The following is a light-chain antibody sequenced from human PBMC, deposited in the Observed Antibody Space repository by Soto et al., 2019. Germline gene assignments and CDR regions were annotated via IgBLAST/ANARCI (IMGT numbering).Light chain of an antibody. V-gene: IGKV1-5*01. CDR3: QQYNDQSAGT. CDR1: QSISSW. Sequence: QRTPWPTPLAASRGDRVNITGRASQSISSWLAWYQQKPGKAPKLLIYAASSLQNGVPSRFSGTESGTEFTLTISSLRPDDFPTYYSQQYNDQSAGTFGQGTKVDIK. CDR2: AAS. J-gene: IGKJ1*01.